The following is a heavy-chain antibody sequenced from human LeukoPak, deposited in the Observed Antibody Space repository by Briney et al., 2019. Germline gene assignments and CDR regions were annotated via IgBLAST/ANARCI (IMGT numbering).Heavy chain of an antibody. CDR2: INPSGGST. D-gene: IGHD4-11*01. J-gene: IGHJ6*02. Sequence: ASVKVSCKASGYTFTSYYMHWVRQAPGQGLEWMGIINPSGGSTSYAQKFQGRVTMTRDTSTSTVYMELSSLRSEDTAVHYRARDKPVNYYYYYGMDVWGQGTTVTVSS. CDR1: GYTFTSYY. V-gene: IGHV1-46*01. CDR3: ARDKPVNYYYYYGMDV.